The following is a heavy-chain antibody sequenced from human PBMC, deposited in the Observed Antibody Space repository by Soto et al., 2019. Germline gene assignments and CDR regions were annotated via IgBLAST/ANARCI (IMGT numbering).Heavy chain of an antibody. CDR3: ARDLRFGGGYYYFDS. J-gene: IGHJ4*02. V-gene: IGHV4-59*01. CDR2: INYSGST. D-gene: IGHD5-12*01. Sequence: SETLSLTCTVSGGSISSYFWNWIRQPPGKGLEWIGYINYSGSTNYNPSLKSRVTISVDTSKNQFSLKLRSVTAADTAVYYCARDLRFGGGYYYFDSWGQGTLVTVSS. CDR1: GGSISSYF.